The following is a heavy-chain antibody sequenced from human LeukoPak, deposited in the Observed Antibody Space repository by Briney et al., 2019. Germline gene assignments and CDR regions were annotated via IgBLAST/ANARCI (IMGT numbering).Heavy chain of an antibody. Sequence: ASVKVSCKASGYTFTSYDINWVRQATGQGLEWMGWMNLNSGNTGYAQKFQGRVTMTRNTSISTAYMELSSLRSEDTAVYYCATDSSGYHDAFDIWGQGTMVTVSS. D-gene: IGHD3-22*01. J-gene: IGHJ3*02. CDR3: ATDSSGYHDAFDI. V-gene: IGHV1-8*01. CDR1: GYTFTSYD. CDR2: MNLNSGNT.